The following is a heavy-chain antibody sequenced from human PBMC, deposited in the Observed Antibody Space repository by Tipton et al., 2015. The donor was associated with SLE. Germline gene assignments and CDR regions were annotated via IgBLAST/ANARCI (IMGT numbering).Heavy chain of an antibody. CDR1: GDSISRGSYY. D-gene: IGHD5-12*01. J-gene: IGHJ4*02. CDR2: IDYSGRT. CDR3: ARRTSGYAPDY. V-gene: IGHV4-39*07. Sequence: LRLSCTVSGDSISRGSYYWSWFRQPPGKGLEWIGSIDYSGRTYYTPSLKSQVTISVDTSKNQFSLKLSSVTAADTAFYYCARRTSGYAPDYWGQGTLVTVSS.